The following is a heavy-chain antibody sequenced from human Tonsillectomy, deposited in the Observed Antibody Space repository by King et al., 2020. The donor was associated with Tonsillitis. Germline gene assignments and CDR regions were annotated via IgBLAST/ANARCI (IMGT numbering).Heavy chain of an antibody. J-gene: IGHJ4*02. CDR3: ARGQKLAYYCNN. Sequence: QLQESGPGLVKPSETLSLTCTVSSGSLGTYYWSWIRQSAGKGLEWIGRIYNGGRTNYNPSLKSRVTMSVDTSNNQFFLKMTSVTAADTAVYYCARGQKLAYYCNNGGQGTLLPAS. CDR1: SGSLGTYY. V-gene: IGHV4-4*07. CDR2: IYNGGRT. D-gene: IGHD3-3*02.